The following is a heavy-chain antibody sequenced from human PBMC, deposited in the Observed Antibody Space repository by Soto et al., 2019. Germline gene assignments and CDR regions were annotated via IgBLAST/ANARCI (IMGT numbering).Heavy chain of an antibody. J-gene: IGHJ6*03. Sequence: ASVKVSCKASGYTFTSYDINWVRQVTGQGLEWMGWMNPNSGNTGYAQKFQGRVTMTRNTSISTAYMELSSLRSEDTAVYYCARGAGSSKRRNYYYYYMDVWGKGTTVTVSS. CDR3: ARGAGSSKRRNYYYYYMDV. CDR2: MNPNSGNT. CDR1: GYTFTSYD. D-gene: IGHD6-13*01. V-gene: IGHV1-8*01.